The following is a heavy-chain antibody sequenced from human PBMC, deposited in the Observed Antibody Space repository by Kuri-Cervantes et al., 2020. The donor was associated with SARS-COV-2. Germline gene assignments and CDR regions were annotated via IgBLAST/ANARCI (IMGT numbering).Heavy chain of an antibody. Sequence: GSLRLSCTVSGGSISSGDYYWSWIRQPPGKGLEWIGYIYYSGSTNYNPSLKSRVTISVDTSKNQFSLKLSSVTAADTAVYYCARGVIVGELSLFGKNWGQGTLVTVSS. CDR1: GGSISSGDYY. CDR3: ARGVIVGELSLFGKN. D-gene: IGHD3-16*02. V-gene: IGHV4-61*08. CDR2: IYYSGST. J-gene: IGHJ4*02.